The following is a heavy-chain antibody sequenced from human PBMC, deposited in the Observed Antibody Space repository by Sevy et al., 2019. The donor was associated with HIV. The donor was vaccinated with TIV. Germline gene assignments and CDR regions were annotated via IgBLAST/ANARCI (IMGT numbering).Heavy chain of an antibody. V-gene: IGHV4-34*01. CDR2: INHSGST. J-gene: IGHJ4*02. D-gene: IGHD6-19*01. CDR3: ARVGQWLIDY. CDR1: GGSFSGYY. Sequence: SETLSLTCAVYGGSFSGYYWSWIRQPPGKGLEWIGEINHSGSTNYNPSLKSRFTISVDTSKNQFTLKLSSVTAADTAVYYCARVGQWLIDYWGQGTLVTVSS.